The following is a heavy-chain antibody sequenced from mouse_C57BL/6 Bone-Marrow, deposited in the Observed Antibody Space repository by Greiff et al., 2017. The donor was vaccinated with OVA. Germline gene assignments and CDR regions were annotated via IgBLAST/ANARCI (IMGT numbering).Heavy chain of an antibody. J-gene: IGHJ2*01. CDR3: TPYLDGYYYFDY. CDR2: IDPEDGDT. D-gene: IGHD2-3*01. Sequence: DVQLQESGAELVRPGASVKLSCTASGFNIKDYYMHWVKQRPEQGLEWIGRIDPEDGDTEYAPKFQGKATMTADTSSNTAYLQLSSLTSEDTAVYYCTPYLDGYYYFDYWGQGTTLTVSS. V-gene: IGHV14-1*01. CDR1: GFNIKDYY.